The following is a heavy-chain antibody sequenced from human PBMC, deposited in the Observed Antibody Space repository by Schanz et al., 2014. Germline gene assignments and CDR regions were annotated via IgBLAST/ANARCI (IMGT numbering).Heavy chain of an antibody. J-gene: IGHJ3*02. D-gene: IGHD1-26*01. V-gene: IGHV3-23*01. CDR1: GLAISMYG. Sequence: EEQLLESGGGLVQPLFSLRLSCAGSGLAISMYGMSWVRQAPGKGLDWVSAISAGGGSTYYADSVQGRFTISRDTSTNTLVLDMTGLRGEDTAVYYCAKGIAGPTVGPWGAFDIWGQGTMVTVSS. CDR2: ISAGGGST. CDR3: AKGIAGPTVGPWGAFDI.